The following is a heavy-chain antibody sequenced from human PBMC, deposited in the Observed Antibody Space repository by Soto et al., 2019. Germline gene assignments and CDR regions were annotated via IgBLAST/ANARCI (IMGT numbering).Heavy chain of an antibody. J-gene: IGHJ4*02. Sequence: QVPLVQSGAEVKKPGASVKVSCKATGYTFSNYGISWVRQVPGQGLEWMGWISVYKGKTSYAQKFQGRVIMTTDTSTSTAYMELRTLRSDDTAVYYCARDHIIPAVGTLDYWGQGTLVIVSS. CDR2: ISVYKGKT. V-gene: IGHV1-18*04. CDR3: ARDHIIPAVGTLDY. D-gene: IGHD6-13*01. CDR1: GYTFSNYG.